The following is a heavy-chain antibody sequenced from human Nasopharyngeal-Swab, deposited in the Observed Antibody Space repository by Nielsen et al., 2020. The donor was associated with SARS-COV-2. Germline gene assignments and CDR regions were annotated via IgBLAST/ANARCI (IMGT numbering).Heavy chain of an antibody. Sequence: GESLKISCAASGFTFSDYYMSWIRQAPGKGLEWVSYISSSSSSTNYADSVKGRFTISRDNAKNSLYLQMNSLRAEDTAVYYCARDRLEWLLSYYYYGMDVWGQGTTVTVSS. CDR3: ARDRLEWLLSYYYYGMDV. CDR1: GFTFSDYY. CDR2: ISSSSSST. V-gene: IGHV3-11*05. D-gene: IGHD3-3*01. J-gene: IGHJ6*02.